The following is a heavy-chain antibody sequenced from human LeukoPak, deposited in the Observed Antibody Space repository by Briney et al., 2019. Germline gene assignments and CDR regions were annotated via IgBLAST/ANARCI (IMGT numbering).Heavy chain of an antibody. Sequence: SVTVSCKASGITSTNFAVQWVRQARGQRLEWIGWIIVGTGATKCAQDFQHRVTITRDMSTRTLYMELTSLRSEDTAVYYCAADLSDPRRGASYLDSWGQGTLITVSS. J-gene: IGHJ4*02. CDR2: IIVGTGAT. CDR3: AADLSDPRRGASYLDS. V-gene: IGHV1-58*01. D-gene: IGHD1-1*01. CDR1: GITSTNFA.